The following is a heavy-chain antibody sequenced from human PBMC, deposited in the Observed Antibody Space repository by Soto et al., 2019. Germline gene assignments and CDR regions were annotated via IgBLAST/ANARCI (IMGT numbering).Heavy chain of an antibody. Sequence: SETLSLTCAVYGGSFSGYYWSWIRQPPGKGLEWIGEINHSGSTNYNPSLKSRVTISVDTSKNQFSLKLSSVTAADTAVYYCARGRGVRYQLTSRSTFDYWGQGTLVTVSS. V-gene: IGHV4-34*01. J-gene: IGHJ4*02. CDR3: ARGRGVRYQLTSRSTFDY. CDR1: GGSFSGYY. CDR2: INHSGST. D-gene: IGHD2-2*01.